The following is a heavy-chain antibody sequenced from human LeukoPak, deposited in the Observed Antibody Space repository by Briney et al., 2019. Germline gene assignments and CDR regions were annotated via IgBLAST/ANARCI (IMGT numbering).Heavy chain of an antibody. D-gene: IGHD6-6*01. CDR3: ARDGAEQLAPDY. V-gene: IGHV1-46*01. CDR1: GYTFTSYY. J-gene: IGHJ4*02. CDR2: INPSGGST. Sequence: ASVKVSCKASGYTFTSYYMHWVRQAPGQGLEWMGIINPSGGSTSYAQKFQGRVTMTRDMSTSTVYMELSSLRSEDTAVYYCARDGAEQLAPDYWGQGTLVTVSS.